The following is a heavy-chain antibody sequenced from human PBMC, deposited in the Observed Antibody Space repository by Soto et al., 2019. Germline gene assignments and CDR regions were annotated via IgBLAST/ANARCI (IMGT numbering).Heavy chain of an antibody. CDR2: ISAYNGNT. CDR3: ARWGSYHLCDY. Sequence: GVSVKLSCKASGYTFTSYGISWGRQAPGQGLEWMGWISAYNGNTNYAQKLQGRVTMTTDTSTSTAYMELRSLRSDDTAVYYCARWGSYHLCDYWGQGTLVTVSS. CDR1: GYTFTSYG. D-gene: IGHD1-26*01. J-gene: IGHJ4*02. V-gene: IGHV1-18*01.